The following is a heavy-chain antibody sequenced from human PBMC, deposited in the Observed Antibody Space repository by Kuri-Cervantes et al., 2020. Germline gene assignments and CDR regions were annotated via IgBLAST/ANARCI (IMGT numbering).Heavy chain of an antibody. CDR3: ARAEYSSGWYVVGGDY. V-gene: IGHV4-34*01. CDR2: INHSGST. Sequence: GSLRLSCAVYGGSFSGYYWSWIRQPPGKGLEWIGEINHSGSTNYNPSLKSRVTISVDTSKNQFSLKLGSVTAADTAVYYCARAEYSSGWYVVGGDYWGQGTLVTVSS. J-gene: IGHJ4*02. CDR1: GGSFSGYY. D-gene: IGHD6-19*01.